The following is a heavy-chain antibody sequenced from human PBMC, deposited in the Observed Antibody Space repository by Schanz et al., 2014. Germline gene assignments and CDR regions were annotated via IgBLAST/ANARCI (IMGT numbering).Heavy chain of an antibody. D-gene: IGHD5-12*01. CDR1: GYTFTSYG. CDR3: ARGPLGTSP. CDR2: ISPYNGNT. Sequence: QVQLVQSGAEVKKPGASLKVSCKASGYTFTSYGITWVRQAPGQGLEWMGWISPYNGNTNYAQKLQGRVTFTADKTASTAYMELSSRKSEDTSVYCCARGPLGTSPWGQGTLVTVSS. J-gene: IGHJ5*02. V-gene: IGHV1-18*01.